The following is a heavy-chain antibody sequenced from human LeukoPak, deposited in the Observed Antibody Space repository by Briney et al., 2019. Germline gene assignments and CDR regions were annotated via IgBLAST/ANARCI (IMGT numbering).Heavy chain of an antibody. CDR3: ARDPGSGWDY. V-gene: IGHV4-38-2*02. Sequence: SETLFLTCTVSGYSISSGYYWGWIRQPPGKGLEWIGSIYHSGSTYYNPSLKSRVTISVDTSKNQFSLKLSSVTAADTAVYYCARDPGSGWDYWGQGTLVTVSS. J-gene: IGHJ4*02. D-gene: IGHD6-19*01. CDR2: IYHSGST. CDR1: GYSISSGYY.